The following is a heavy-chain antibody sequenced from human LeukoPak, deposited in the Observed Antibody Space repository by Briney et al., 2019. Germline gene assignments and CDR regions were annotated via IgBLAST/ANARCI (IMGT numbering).Heavy chain of an antibody. CDR3: ARDRAYGDYFDY. J-gene: IGHJ4*02. Sequence: ASVKVSCKASGYTFTGYYMHWVRQAPGQGLEWMGWINPNSGGTNYAQKFQGRVTMTRDTSISTAYMELSRLRSDDTAVYYCARDRAYGDYFDYWGQGTLVTVSS. CDR2: INPNSGGT. CDR1: GYTFTGYY. D-gene: IGHD4-17*01. V-gene: IGHV1-2*02.